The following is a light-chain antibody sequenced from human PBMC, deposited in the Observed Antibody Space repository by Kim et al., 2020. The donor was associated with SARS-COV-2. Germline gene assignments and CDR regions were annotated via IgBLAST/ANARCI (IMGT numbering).Light chain of an antibody. CDR3: QQYNNWPPIT. J-gene: IGKJ5*01. Sequence: EIVMTQSPVTLSVSPGQRATLSCRASQGVSSNLAWYQQKPGQAPRLLIYGASTRATGIPARFSGSGSGAEFTLTITSLQSADFAVYYCQQYNNWPPITFGQGTRLEI. CDR2: GAS. V-gene: IGKV3-15*01. CDR1: QGVSSN.